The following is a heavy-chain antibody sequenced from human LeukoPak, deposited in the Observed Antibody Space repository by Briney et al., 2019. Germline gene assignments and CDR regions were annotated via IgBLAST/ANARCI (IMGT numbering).Heavy chain of an antibody. CDR2: INHIRST. J-gene: IGHJ4*02. V-gene: IGHV4-34*01. CDR3: ARKRSPYFDY. Sequence: SETLSLTCAVYWGSFSDYYWNWIRQPPGKGLEWIGEINHIRSTNYNPSPQSRVTISVDTSKNEFSLRLSSVTASDTAVYYCARKRSPYFDYWGQGTLVTVSS. CDR1: WGSFSDYY.